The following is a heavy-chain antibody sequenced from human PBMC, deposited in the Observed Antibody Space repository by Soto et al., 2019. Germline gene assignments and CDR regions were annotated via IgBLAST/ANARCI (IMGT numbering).Heavy chain of an antibody. CDR3: ARGDGGYAEYYYGMDV. CDR2: IIPIFGTA. Sequence: QVQLVQSGAEVKKPGSSVKVSCKASGGTFSSYAISWVRQAPGQGLEWMGAIIPIFGTANYAQKFQGRVTISADESTSTAFMELSSLRSEDTAVYYCARGDGGYAEYYYGMDVWGHGTTVTVSS. D-gene: IGHD3-16*01. J-gene: IGHJ6*02. CDR1: GGTFSSYA. V-gene: IGHV1-69*01.